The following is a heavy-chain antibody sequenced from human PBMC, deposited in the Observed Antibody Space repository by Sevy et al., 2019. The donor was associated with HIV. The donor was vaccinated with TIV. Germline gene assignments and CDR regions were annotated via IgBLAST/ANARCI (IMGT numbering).Heavy chain of an antibody. CDR2: LSFACGRI. J-gene: IGHJ4*02. D-gene: IGHD2-2*01. Sequence: GGSLRLSCVASGFTFIKYSMSWVRQTPGKGLEWVSTLSFACGRINYADSVKGRFTMSRDDSRNTFYLQMDSLRAEDTAIYYCAREGCSKPHDYWGQGTLVTVSS. CDR3: AREGCSKPHDY. V-gene: IGHV3-23*01. CDR1: GFTFIKYS.